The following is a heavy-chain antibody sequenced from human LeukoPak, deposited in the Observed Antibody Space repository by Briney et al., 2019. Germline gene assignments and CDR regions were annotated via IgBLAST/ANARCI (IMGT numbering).Heavy chain of an antibody. Sequence: KPSETLSRTCTVSGGSISSGSYYWSWNRQPAGKGLEWIGRIYTSGSTNYNPSLKSRVTISVDTSKNQFSLKLSSVTAADTAVYYCARGHYEPAFDIWGQGTMVTVSS. V-gene: IGHV4-61*02. CDR3: ARGHYEPAFDI. J-gene: IGHJ3*02. D-gene: IGHD4-17*01. CDR1: GGSISSGSYY. CDR2: IYTSGST.